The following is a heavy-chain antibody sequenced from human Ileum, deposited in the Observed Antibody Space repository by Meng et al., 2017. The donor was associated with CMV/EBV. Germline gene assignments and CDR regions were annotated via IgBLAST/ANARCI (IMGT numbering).Heavy chain of an antibody. CDR2: ISYSGGT. D-gene: IGHD2-15*01. CDR1: DDSIGSGGYY. J-gene: IGHJ4*02. CDR3: VRQVVAASFDY. Sequence: GTGPVKPSEIVSLTCTVSDDSIGSGGYYLGWIRQPPWKGLEWIVTISYSGGTYYNPSLKSRVTISLDTSKNQFSLNLRSVTATDSAVYYCVRQVVAASFDYWGQGALVTVSS. V-gene: IGHV4-39*07.